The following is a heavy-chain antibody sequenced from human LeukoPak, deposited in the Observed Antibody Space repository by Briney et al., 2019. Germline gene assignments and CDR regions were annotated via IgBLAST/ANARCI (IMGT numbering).Heavy chain of an antibody. Sequence: GGSLRLSCAASGFTFSSYWMSWVRQAPGKGLEWVANIKQDGSEKYYVDSVKGRFTISRDNAKNSLYLQMNSLRAEDTAVYYCAKDPYYYGSGSYYFDYWGQGTLVTVSS. D-gene: IGHD3-10*01. CDR3: AKDPYYYGSGSYYFDY. V-gene: IGHV3-7*01. J-gene: IGHJ4*02. CDR1: GFTFSSYW. CDR2: IKQDGSEK.